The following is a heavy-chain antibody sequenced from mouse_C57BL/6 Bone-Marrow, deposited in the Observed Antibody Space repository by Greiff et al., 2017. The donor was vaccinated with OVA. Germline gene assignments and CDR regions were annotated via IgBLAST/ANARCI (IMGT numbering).Heavy chain of an antibody. J-gene: IGHJ3*01. V-gene: IGHV3-6*01. CDR2: ISYDGSN. Sequence: EVKLQESGPGLVKPSQSLSLTCSVPGYSITSGYYWHWIRQFPGNKLEWMGYISYDGSNNYNPSLKNRISITRDTSKNQFFLKLNSVTTEDTATYYCARDYYGSSLFAYWGQGTLVTVSA. D-gene: IGHD1-1*01. CDR3: ARDYYGSSLFAY. CDR1: GYSITSGYY.